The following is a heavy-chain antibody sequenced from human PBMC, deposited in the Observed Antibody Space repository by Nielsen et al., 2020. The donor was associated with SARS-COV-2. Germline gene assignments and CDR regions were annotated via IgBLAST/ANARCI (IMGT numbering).Heavy chain of an antibody. CDR3: ARELGDYLDS. CDR1: GFTFDDYA. D-gene: IGHD3-16*01. Sequence: SLSLSCAASGFTFDDYAMHWVRQAPGKGLEWVSGISWNSGSIGYADSVKGRFTISRDNAKNSLYLQMNSLRAEDTAVYYCARELGDYLDSWGQGSLVTVSS. CDR2: ISWNSGSI. J-gene: IGHJ4*02. V-gene: IGHV3-9*01.